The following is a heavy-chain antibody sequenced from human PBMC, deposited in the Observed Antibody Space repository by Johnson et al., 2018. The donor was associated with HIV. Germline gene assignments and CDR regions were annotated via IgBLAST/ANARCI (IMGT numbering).Heavy chain of an antibody. J-gene: IGHJ3*02. CDR2: ISSSGNTI. CDR1: GFRFDDHG. V-gene: IGHV3-48*03. CDR3: ARDKGRGAFDI. D-gene: IGHD3-10*01. Sequence: VQLVESGGGVVRPGGSLRLSCAASGFRFDDHGMSWVRQAPGKGLEWVSYISSSGNTIYYADSVKGRVTISRDNAKKSLYLQMNSLRAEDTAVYYCARDKGRGAFDIWGQGTMVTVSS.